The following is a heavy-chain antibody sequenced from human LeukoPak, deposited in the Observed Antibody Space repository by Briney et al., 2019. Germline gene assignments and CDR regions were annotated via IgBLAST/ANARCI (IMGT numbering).Heavy chain of an antibody. D-gene: IGHD3-10*01. CDR1: GFTFSSYG. Sequence: GRSLRPSCAASGFTFSSYGMHWVRQAPGKGLEWVAVISYDGSNKYYADSVKGRFTISRDNSKNTLYLQMNSLRAEDTAVYYCAKEATMDAGAFDIWGQGTMVTVSS. CDR2: ISYDGSNK. V-gene: IGHV3-30*18. CDR3: AKEATMDAGAFDI. J-gene: IGHJ3*02.